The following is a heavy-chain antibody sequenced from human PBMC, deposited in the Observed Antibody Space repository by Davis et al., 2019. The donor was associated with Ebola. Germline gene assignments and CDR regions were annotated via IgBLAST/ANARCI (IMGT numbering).Heavy chain of an antibody. D-gene: IGHD2-2*01. CDR3: ARDAIVVVPAAISYYYYYMDV. V-gene: IGHV3-30-3*01. CDR1: GYA. J-gene: IGHJ6*03. CDR2: ISYDGSNK. Sequence: GGSLRLSCAASGYAMHWVRQTTGKGLEWVAVISYDGSNKYYADSVKGRFTISRDNSKNTLYLQMNSLRAEDTAVYYCARDAIVVVPAAISYYYYYMDVWGKGTTVTVSS.